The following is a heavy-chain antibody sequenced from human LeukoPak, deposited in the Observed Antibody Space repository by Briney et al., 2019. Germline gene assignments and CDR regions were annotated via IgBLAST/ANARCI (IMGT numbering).Heavy chain of an antibody. CDR1: GYTFTSYG. D-gene: IGHD6-19*01. CDR3: ARGGVSSGWYGSYFDY. CDR2: ISAYNGNT. J-gene: IGHJ4*02. Sequence: ASVKVSCKASGYTFTSYGISWVRQAPGQGLEGMGWISAYNGNTNYAQKLQGRVTMTTDTSTSTAYMELRSLRSDDTGVYYCARGGVSSGWYGSYFDYWGQGTLVTVSS. V-gene: IGHV1-18*01.